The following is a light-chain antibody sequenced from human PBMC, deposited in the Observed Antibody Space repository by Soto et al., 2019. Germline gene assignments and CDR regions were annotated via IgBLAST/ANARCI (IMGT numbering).Light chain of an antibody. CDR2: EGT. Sequence: QSVLTQPASVSGSPGQSITISCTGSSSDVGGYNLVSWYQQHPGKAPKCMIYEGTKRPSGVSNRFSGSKSGNRASLTISGLQVEDEADYYCCSYAGSSILVFGGGTQLTVL. CDR1: SSDVGGYNL. J-gene: IGLJ7*01. V-gene: IGLV2-23*01. CDR3: CSYAGSSILV.